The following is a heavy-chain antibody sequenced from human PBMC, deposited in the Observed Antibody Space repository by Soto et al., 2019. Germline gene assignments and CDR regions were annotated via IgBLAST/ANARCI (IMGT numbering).Heavy chain of an antibody. J-gene: IGHJ1*01. V-gene: IGHV2-5*02. D-gene: IGHD3-10*01. Sequence: SGPTRENPTQTLTLTGTFSVFSLSTSGVGVGWIRQPPGKALEWLALIYWDDDKRYSPSLKSRLTITKDTSKNQVVLTMTNMDPVDTATYYCARYGSGSYYNAPNEYFQHWGQGTLVTVSS. CDR3: ARYGSGSYYNAPNEYFQH. CDR1: VFSLSTSGVG. CDR2: IYWDDDK.